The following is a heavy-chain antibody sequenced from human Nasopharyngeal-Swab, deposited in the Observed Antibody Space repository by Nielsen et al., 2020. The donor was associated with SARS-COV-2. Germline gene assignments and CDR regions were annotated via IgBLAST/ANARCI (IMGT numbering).Heavy chain of an antibody. J-gene: IGHJ4*02. V-gene: IGHV4-59*01. D-gene: IGHD6-13*01. Sequence: GSLRLSCTVSGGSISSYYWSWIRQPPGKGLEWIGYIYYSGSTNYNPSLKSRVTISVDTSKNQFSLKLSSVTAADTAVYYCASIPRIAAAGARYFDYWGQGTLVTASS. CDR3: ASIPRIAAAGARYFDY. CDR2: IYYSGST. CDR1: GGSISSYY.